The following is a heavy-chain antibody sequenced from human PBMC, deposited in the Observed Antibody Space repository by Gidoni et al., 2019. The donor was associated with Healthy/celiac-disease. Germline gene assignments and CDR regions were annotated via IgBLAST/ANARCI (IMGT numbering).Heavy chain of an antibody. CDR2: INHSGST. CDR1: GGSFSGYY. V-gene: IGHV4-34*01. J-gene: IGHJ4*02. Sequence: QVQPQQRGAGLLKPSETLPLTCAVHGGSFSGYYWSWIRQPPGKGLEWIGEINHSGSTNYNPSLKGRVTISVATSKIQFSLKLGSVTAADTAVYYCAGLEMATIAGDYWCQGTLVTVSS. D-gene: IGHD5-12*01. CDR3: AGLEMATIAGDY.